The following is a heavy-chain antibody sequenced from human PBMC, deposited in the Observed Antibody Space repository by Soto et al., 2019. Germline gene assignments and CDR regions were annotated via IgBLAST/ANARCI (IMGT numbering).Heavy chain of an antibody. CDR2: IYYSGST. J-gene: IGHJ4*02. CDR3: DRDTVTTGLIDY. D-gene: IGHD4-4*01. V-gene: IGHV4-30-4*01. Sequence: SETLSLTCTVSGGSISSGDYYWSWIRQPPGKGLEWIGYIYYSGSTYYNPSLKSRVTISVDTSKNQFSLKLSSVAAADTAVYYCDRDTVTTGLIDYWGQGTLVTVSS. CDR1: GGSISSGDYY.